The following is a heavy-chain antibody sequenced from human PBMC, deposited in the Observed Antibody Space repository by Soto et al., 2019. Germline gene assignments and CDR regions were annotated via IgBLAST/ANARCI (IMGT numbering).Heavy chain of an antibody. D-gene: IGHD6-13*01. CDR3: TRDASRDSSARGWFDP. J-gene: IGHJ5*02. CDR1: GFTFRSFT. Sequence: PGGSLRLSCAASGFTFRSFTMNWVRQAPGKGLEWVSTISSNSAYKYYTDALRGRFTISRDNAKNSLHLQMNSLRAEETAVYYCTRDASRDSSARGWFDPWGPGTLVTVSS. CDR2: ISSNSAYK. V-gene: IGHV3-21*01.